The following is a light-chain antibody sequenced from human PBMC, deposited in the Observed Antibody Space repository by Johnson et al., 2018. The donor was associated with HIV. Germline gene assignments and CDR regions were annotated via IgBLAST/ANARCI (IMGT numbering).Light chain of an antibody. CDR3: GTWDSSLSTYV. CDR2: DNN. CDR1: SSNIGNHY. J-gene: IGLJ1*01. V-gene: IGLV1-51*01. Sequence: QSVLTQPPSVSAAPGQKVTISCSGTSSNIGNHYVSWYQLLPGTAPKLLIYDNNQRPSGIPDRFSVSKSGPSATLGITGLQTGDEADYYCGTWDSSLSTYVVGSGTKVTVL.